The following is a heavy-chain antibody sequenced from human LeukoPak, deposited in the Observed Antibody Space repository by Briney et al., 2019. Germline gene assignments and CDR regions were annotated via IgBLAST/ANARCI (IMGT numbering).Heavy chain of an antibody. J-gene: IGHJ6*03. CDR2: IRRSGSTK. CDR1: GFTFSDYN. CDR3: ARVLRYCSGGNCYSGGLGYMDV. Sequence: GGSLRLSCAASGFTFSDYNMRWIRQPPGKGLEWVPSIRRSGSTKYYADSVKGRFTISRDNAKNSLFLQMNSLRAEDTAVYYCARVLRYCSGGNCYSGGLGYMDVWGKGTTVTISS. V-gene: IGHV3-11*01. D-gene: IGHD2-15*01.